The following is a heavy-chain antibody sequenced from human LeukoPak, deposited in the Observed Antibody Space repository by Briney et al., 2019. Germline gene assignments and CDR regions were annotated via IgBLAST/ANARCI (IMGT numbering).Heavy chain of an antibody. V-gene: IGHV1-18*01. CDR3: ARGEKPYDY. Sequence: ASVKVTCKTSGYTFTYYVISWVRQAPGQGLEWMGWINAYNGNTNDAQKFQGRVTMTTDTSTSTAYMELRSLRSDDTAVYYCARGEKPYDYWGQGTLVSVSS. D-gene: IGHD1-26*01. CDR2: INAYNGNT. J-gene: IGHJ4*02. CDR1: GYTFTYYV.